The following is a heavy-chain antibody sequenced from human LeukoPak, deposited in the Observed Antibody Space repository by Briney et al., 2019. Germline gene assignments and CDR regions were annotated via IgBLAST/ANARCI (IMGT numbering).Heavy chain of an antibody. CDR2: MNPNSGNT. J-gene: IGHJ4*02. Sequence: ASVKVSCKASGYTFTSYDINGGGQATGQGVEWMGWMNPNSGNTGYAQKFQGRVTMTRNTSISTAYMELSSLRSEDTAVYYCAGGGSHGSGSRYWGQGTLVTVSS. V-gene: IGHV1-8*01. CDR3: AGGGSHGSGSRY. CDR1: GYTFTSYD. D-gene: IGHD3-10*01.